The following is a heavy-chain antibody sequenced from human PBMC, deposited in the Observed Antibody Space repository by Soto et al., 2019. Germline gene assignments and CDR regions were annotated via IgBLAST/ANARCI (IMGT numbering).Heavy chain of an antibody. J-gene: IGHJ4*02. D-gene: IGHD3-10*01. Sequence: EVQLLESGGGLVQPGGSLRLSCAASGFTFSAYAMSWVRQAPGKGLEWVSAISGTSPSTYYADSVQGRFTISRDSSRKTLFLQTTTLRAEDTAIDFCAVRVSGVESWGKGTQVTVSS. CDR1: GFTFSAYA. CDR3: AVRVSGVES. V-gene: IGHV3-23*01. CDR2: ISGTSPST.